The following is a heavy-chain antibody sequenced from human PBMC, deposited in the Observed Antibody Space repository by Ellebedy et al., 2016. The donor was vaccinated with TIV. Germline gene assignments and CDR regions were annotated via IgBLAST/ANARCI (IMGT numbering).Heavy chain of an antibody. CDR2: INQDGSEK. Sequence: GESLKISXAASGITFSVHWMSWVRQAPGKGLEWVANINQDGSEKYYVDSVKGRFTISRDNAKNSLYLQMNSLRAEDTAVYFCARGEGWIDNWGQGTLVTVSS. CDR1: GITFSVHW. V-gene: IGHV3-7*04. J-gene: IGHJ4*02. CDR3: ARGEGWIDN. D-gene: IGHD5-24*01.